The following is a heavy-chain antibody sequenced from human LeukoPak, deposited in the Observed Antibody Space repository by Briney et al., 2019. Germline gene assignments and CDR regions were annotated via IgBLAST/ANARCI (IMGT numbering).Heavy chain of an antibody. V-gene: IGHV3-30*18. CDR2: ISYDGSNK. CDR3: AKRRPTRYCSGGSCSAERFYYFDY. Sequence: PGGSLRLSCAASGFTFSSYGMHWVCQAPGKGLEWVAVISYDGSNKYYADSVKGRFTISRDNSKNTLYLQMNSLRAEDTAVYYCAKRRPTRYCSGGSCSAERFYYFDYWGQGTLVTVSS. CDR1: GFTFSSYG. J-gene: IGHJ4*02. D-gene: IGHD2-15*01.